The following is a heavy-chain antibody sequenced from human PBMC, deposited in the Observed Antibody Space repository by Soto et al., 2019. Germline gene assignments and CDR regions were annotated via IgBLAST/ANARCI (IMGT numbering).Heavy chain of an antibody. CDR2: IYHSGST. D-gene: IGHD6-6*01. CDR3: ARSSIEPRVFMYPFDS. CDR1: GGSISSGGYS. V-gene: IGHV4-30-2*01. Sequence: SETLSLTCAVSGGSISSGGYSWSWIRQPPGKGLEWIGYIYHSGSTYYNPSLKSRVTISVDRSKNQFSLSLNSVTAADTALYYCARSSIEPRVFMYPFDSWGQGTLVTVSS. J-gene: IGHJ4*02.